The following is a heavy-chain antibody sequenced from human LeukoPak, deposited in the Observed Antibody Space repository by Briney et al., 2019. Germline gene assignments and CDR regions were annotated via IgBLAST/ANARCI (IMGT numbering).Heavy chain of an antibody. Sequence: GASVKVSCKASGGTFSNYAINWARQAPGPGLEWMGGIIPIFGTANYAQKFQGRVTITADESTSTVYMELSSLKSEDTAVYYCARGWDYDNGGRPTAYVYWGQGTLVTVSS. CDR3: ARGWDYDNGGRPTAYVY. V-gene: IGHV1-69*13. CDR2: IIPIFGTA. J-gene: IGHJ4*02. D-gene: IGHD3-22*01. CDR1: GGTFSNYA.